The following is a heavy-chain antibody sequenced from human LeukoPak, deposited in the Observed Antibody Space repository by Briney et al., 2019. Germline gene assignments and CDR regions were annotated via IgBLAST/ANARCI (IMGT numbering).Heavy chain of an antibody. CDR1: GFTFSSYG. D-gene: IGHD5-18*01. CDR3: ARGGYSYGYDAFDI. J-gene: IGHJ3*02. Sequence: PGRSLRLSCAASGFTFSSYGMHWVRQAPGKGLEWVAVISNDGSNKYYADSVKGRFTISRDNSKNTLYLQMNSLRAEDTAVYYGARGGYSYGYDAFDIWGQGTMVTVSS. CDR2: ISNDGSNK. V-gene: IGHV3-30*03.